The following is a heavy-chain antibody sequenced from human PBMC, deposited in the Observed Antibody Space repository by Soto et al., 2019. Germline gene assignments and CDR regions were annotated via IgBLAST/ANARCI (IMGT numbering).Heavy chain of an antibody. J-gene: IGHJ4*02. Sequence: QVQLQESGPGLVKPSQTLSLTCTVSGGSISSGDYYWSWIRQPPGKGLEWIGYIYYSGSTYYNPSLKSRGTISVDTSKNQFSLKLSSVTAADTAVYYCAAGPGDGYNYRIFDYWGQGTLVTVSS. D-gene: IGHD5-12*01. CDR2: IYYSGST. V-gene: IGHV4-30-4*01. CDR1: GGSISSGDYY. CDR3: AAGPGDGYNYRIFDY.